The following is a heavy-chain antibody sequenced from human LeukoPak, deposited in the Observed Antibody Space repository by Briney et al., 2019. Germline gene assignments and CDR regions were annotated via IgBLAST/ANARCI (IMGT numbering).Heavy chain of an antibody. CDR2: IRKKREGYST. V-gene: IGHV3-72*01. CDR1: GFIFRDYF. CDR3: VRDNWGTDY. J-gene: IGHJ4*02. D-gene: IGHD7-27*01. Sequence: GGSLRLSCAASGFIFRDYFMDWVRQTPGKGLEWVGRIRKKREGYSTEYAASVKGRFVISRDDSKHSLYLQMNSLRTGDTAVYYCVRDNWGTDYWGQGTVVTVSS.